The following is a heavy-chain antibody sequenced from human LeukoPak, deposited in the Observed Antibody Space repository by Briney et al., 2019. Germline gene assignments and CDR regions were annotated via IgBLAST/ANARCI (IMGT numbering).Heavy chain of an antibody. CDR3: ATASLGDSRGALDY. D-gene: IGHD2-15*01. V-gene: IGHV3-74*01. Sequence: PGGSLRLSCAASGFTFSSYWMHWVRQAPGKGLVWVSRINSDGSSTSYADSVKGRFTISRDNAKNTLYLQMNSLRAEDTAVYDCATASLGDSRGALDYWGQGTLVTVSS. CDR2: INSDGSST. J-gene: IGHJ4*02. CDR1: GFTFSSYW.